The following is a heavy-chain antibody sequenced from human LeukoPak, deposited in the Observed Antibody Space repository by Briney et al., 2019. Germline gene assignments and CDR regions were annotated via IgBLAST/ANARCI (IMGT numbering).Heavy chain of an antibody. Sequence: PGGSQRLSCAVFGFTFSSYAMSWVRQAPGKGLEWVSTISASGGSTYYADSVKGRFTISRDNSKNTLYLQMSGLRVEDTARYYCAKARFYDLLTGFPPDWGQGTLVTVSS. D-gene: IGHD3-9*01. J-gene: IGHJ4*02. V-gene: IGHV3-23*01. CDR2: ISASGGST. CDR3: AKARFYDLLTGFPPD. CDR1: GFTFSSYA.